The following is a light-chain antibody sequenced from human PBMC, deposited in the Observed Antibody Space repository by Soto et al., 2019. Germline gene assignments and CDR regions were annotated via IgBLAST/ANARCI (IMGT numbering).Light chain of an antibody. Sequence: QSVLTQPASVSESPGQSITISCTGSSSVVGGYKYVSWYQQHPGKAPKLLIYDVTNRPSGVSNRFSGSKSGYTASLTISGLQSEDEADYYCSSYTSFKTLVFGTGTKVPVL. CDR3: SSYTSFKTLV. V-gene: IGLV2-14*01. J-gene: IGLJ1*01. CDR1: SSVVGGYKY. CDR2: DVT.